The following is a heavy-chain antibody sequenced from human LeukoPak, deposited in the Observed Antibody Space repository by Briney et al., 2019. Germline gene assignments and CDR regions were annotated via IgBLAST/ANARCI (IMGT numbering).Heavy chain of an antibody. V-gene: IGHV3-21*01. CDR2: ISSSSSYI. J-gene: IGHJ5*02. CDR1: GFTFSSYS. CDR3: ASQRIAAAGMRIARWRNWFDP. Sequence: GGSLRLSCAASGFTFSSYSMNWVRQAPGKGLEWVSSISSSSSYIYYADSVKGRFTISRDNAKNSLYLQMNSLRAEDTAVYYCASQRIAAAGMRIARWRNWFDPWGQGTLVTVSS. D-gene: IGHD6-13*01.